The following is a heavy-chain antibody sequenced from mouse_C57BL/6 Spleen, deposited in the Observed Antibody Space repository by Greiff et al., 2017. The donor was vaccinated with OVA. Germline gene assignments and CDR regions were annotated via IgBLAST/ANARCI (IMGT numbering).Heavy chain of an antibody. J-gene: IGHJ1*03. CDR2: IDPEDGET. V-gene: IGHV14-2*01. CDR3: ATPYYCGSSYGYFDV. Sequence: VQLQQSGAELVKPGASVKLSCTASGFNIKDYYMHWVKQRTEQGLEWIGRIDPEDGETKYAPKFQGKATITADTSSNAAYLQLSSLTSEDTAVSYCATPYYCGSSYGYFDVWGTGTTVTVSS. CDR1: GFNIKDYY. D-gene: IGHD1-1*01.